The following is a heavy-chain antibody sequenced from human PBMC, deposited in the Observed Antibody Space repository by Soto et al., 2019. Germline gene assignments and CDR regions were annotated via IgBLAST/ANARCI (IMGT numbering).Heavy chain of an antibody. D-gene: IGHD3-3*01. V-gene: IGHV1-69*13. CDR3: ARGNFWIVYYTDYYYYGMDV. Sequence: SVKVSCKASGGTFSSYAISWVRQAPGQGLEWMGGIIPIFGTANYAQKFQGRVTITADESTSTAYMELSSLRSEDTAVYYCARGNFWIVYYTDYYYYGMDVRGQGTTVTLSS. CDR2: IIPIFGTA. J-gene: IGHJ6*02. CDR1: GGTFSSYA.